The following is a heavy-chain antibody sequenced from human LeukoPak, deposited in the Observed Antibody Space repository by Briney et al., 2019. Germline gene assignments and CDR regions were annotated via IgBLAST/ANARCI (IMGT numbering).Heavy chain of an antibody. J-gene: IGHJ4*02. CDR2: IRYDGSNK. CDR1: GFTFSSCG. V-gene: IGHV3-30*02. D-gene: IGHD3-22*01. Sequence: PGGSLRLSCAASGFTFSSCGMHWVRQAPGKGLEWVAFIRYDGSNKYYADSVKGRFTISRDNSKNTLYLQMNSLRGEDTAVYYCAKDCSSGSDHWGQGTLVTVSS. CDR3: AKDCSSGSDH.